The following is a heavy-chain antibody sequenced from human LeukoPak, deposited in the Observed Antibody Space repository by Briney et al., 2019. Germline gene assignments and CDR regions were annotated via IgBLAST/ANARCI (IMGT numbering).Heavy chain of an antibody. J-gene: IGHJ4*02. V-gene: IGHV3-23*01. CDR1: GFTFSSYS. D-gene: IGHD6-6*01. CDR3: AKDLSGIAARGPHDY. Sequence: GGSLRLSCAASGFTFSSYSMNWARQAPGKGLEWVSSISSSGGSTYYADSVKGRFTISRDNSKNTLYLQMNSLRAEDTAVYYCAKDLSGIAARGPHDYWGQGTLVTVSS. CDR2: ISSSGGST.